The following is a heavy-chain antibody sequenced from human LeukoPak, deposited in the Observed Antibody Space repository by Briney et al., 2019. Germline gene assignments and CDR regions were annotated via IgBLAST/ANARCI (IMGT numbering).Heavy chain of an antibody. V-gene: IGHV3-33*08. D-gene: IGHD3-10*01. CDR3: ARDLLLWFGELSGDSDY. J-gene: IGHJ4*02. CDR2: IWYDGSNK. CDR1: GFAFSNYA. Sequence: GGSLRLSCAASGFAFSNYAMSWVRQAPGKGLEWVAVIWYDGSNKYYADSVKGRFTISRDNSKNTLHLQMNSLRAEDTAVYYCARDLLLWFGELSGDSDYWGQGTLVTVSS.